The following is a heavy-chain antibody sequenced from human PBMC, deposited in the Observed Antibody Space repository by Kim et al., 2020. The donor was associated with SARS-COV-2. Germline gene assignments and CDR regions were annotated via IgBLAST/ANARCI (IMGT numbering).Heavy chain of an antibody. V-gene: IGHV4-34*01. CDR3: AREGSTGFDY. D-gene: IGHD2-2*01. Sequence: STDYNPSRKSRVTISVDTSKNQFSLKLGSVTAADTTVYYCAREGSTGFDYWGQGTLVTVSS. J-gene: IGHJ4*02. CDR2: ST.